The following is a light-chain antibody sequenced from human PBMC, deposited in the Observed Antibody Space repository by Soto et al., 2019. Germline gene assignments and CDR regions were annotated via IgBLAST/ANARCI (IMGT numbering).Light chain of an antibody. CDR2: GNI. CDR3: QSHDSSLISYV. Sequence: VLKQPPSVSGAPGQRATISCTGSSSNIGAGYDVHWYQHLPGAAPKLLIYGNINRPSGVPDRFSGSKSGTSASLAITGLQAEDEADYYCQSHDSSLISYVFGTGTRSPS. CDR1: SSNIGAGYD. J-gene: IGLJ1*01. V-gene: IGLV1-40*01.